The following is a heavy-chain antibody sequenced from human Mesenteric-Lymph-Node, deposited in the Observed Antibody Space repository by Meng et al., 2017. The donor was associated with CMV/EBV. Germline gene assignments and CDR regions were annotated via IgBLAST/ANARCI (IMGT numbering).Heavy chain of an antibody. D-gene: IGHD6-13*01. V-gene: IGHV4-4*02. CDR3: AREGAGTAGFDY. Sequence: CAVSGGSISSSSWWSWVRQSPERGLEWIGEIYHSGSPNYNPSLKSRVTISLDKSTNQFSLKLSSVTAADTAVYYCAREGAGTAGFDYWGQGILVTVSS. CDR2: IYHSGSP. CDR1: GGSISSSSW. J-gene: IGHJ4*02.